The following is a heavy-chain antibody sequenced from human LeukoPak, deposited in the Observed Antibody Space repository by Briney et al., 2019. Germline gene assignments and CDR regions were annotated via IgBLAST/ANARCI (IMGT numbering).Heavy chain of an antibody. CDR2: ISGSGGST. CDR3: TTSPDYYPII. CDR1: GFTFSSYA. Sequence: GGSLRLSCAASGFTFSSYAMSWVRQAPGKGLEWVSAISGSGGSTYYADSVKGRFTIPRDNSKNTLYLQMNSLRAEVTAVYYCTTSPDYYPIIWGQGTLVTVSS. D-gene: IGHD3-10*01. J-gene: IGHJ4*02. V-gene: IGHV3-23*01.